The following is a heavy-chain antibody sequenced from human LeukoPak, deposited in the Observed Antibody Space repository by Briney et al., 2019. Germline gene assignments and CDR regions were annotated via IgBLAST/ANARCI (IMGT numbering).Heavy chain of an antibody. CDR2: INHSGST. CDR3: ARLPPAYYYDSSGYFDY. J-gene: IGHJ4*02. Sequence: SETLSLTCAVYGGSFSGYYWSWIRQPPGKGLEWIGEINHSGSTNYNPSLKSRVTISVDTSKNQSSLKLSSVTAADTAVYYCARLPPAYYYDSSGYFDYWGQGTLVTVSS. D-gene: IGHD3-22*01. CDR1: GGSFSGYY. V-gene: IGHV4-34*01.